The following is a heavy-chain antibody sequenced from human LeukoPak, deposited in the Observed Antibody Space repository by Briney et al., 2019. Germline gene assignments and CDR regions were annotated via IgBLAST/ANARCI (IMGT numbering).Heavy chain of an antibody. Sequence: GGSLRLSCAASGFTFSSYGMHWVRQAPGKGLEWVAVISYDGGNKYYADSVKGRFTISRDNSENTLYLQMNSLRAEDTAVYYCAKGSYSSGWFPVGYFDYWGQGTLVTVSS. J-gene: IGHJ4*02. CDR2: ISYDGGNK. V-gene: IGHV3-30*18. CDR3: AKGSYSSGWFPVGYFDY. D-gene: IGHD6-19*01. CDR1: GFTFSSYG.